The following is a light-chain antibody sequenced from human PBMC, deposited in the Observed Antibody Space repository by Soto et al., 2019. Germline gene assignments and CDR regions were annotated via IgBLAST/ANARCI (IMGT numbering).Light chain of an antibody. V-gene: IGLV2-23*02. Sequence: QSVLTQPASVSGSPGQSITISCTGTSSNFGSYNLVSWYQQHPGKAPELIIYEVNKRPSGVSNRFSGSKSGNTASLTISGLQAEDEADYYFCSYAGSSTWVFGGGTKLTVL. J-gene: IGLJ3*02. CDR2: EVN. CDR1: SSNFGSYNL. CDR3: CSYAGSSTWV.